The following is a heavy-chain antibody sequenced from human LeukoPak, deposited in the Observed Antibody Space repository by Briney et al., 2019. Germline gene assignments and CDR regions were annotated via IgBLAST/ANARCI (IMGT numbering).Heavy chain of an antibody. Sequence: GGSLRLSCAASGFTFSSYWMSWVRQAPGKGLEWVANIKQDGSEKYYVDSVKGRFTISRDNAKNSLYLQMNSLRAEDTAVYYCARDWGYHDSSGYYPGYWGQGALVTVSS. CDR1: GFTFSSYW. V-gene: IGHV3-7*01. CDR3: ARDWGYHDSSGYYPGY. CDR2: IKQDGSEK. D-gene: IGHD3-22*01. J-gene: IGHJ4*02.